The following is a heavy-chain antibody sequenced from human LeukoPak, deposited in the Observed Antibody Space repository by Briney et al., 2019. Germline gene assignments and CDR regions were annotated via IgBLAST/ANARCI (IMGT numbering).Heavy chain of an antibody. CDR1: GFTFSSYW. CDR3: ARDRDSRNYFDY. Sequence: GGALRLSYAASGFTFSSYWMSWVRQPPGKGLEWVANIKQDGSEKYYVDSVKGRFTISRDNAKNSLYLQMNSLRAEDTAVYYCARDRDSRNYFDYWGQGTLVTVSS. V-gene: IGHV3-7*01. D-gene: IGHD2-15*01. CDR2: IKQDGSEK. J-gene: IGHJ4*02.